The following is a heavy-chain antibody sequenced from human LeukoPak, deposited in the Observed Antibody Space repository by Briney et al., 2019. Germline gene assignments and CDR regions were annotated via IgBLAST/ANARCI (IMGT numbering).Heavy chain of an antibody. CDR2: VYNSENT. D-gene: IGHD5-18*01. CDR1: GGSISIYY. Sequence: PSETLSLTCTVSGGSISIYYWSWIRQPPGKGLEWIGYVYNSENTNYNPSLKSRATISADTSKNQFSLKLSSVTAADTAVYYCARQLEGLWFPTAFDYWGREPWSPSPQ. V-gene: IGHV4-59*08. J-gene: IGHJ4*02. CDR3: ARQLEGLWFPTAFDY.